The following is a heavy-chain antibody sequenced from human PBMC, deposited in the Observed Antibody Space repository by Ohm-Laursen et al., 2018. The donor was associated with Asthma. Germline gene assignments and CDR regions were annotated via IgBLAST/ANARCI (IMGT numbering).Heavy chain of an antibody. J-gene: IGHJ4*02. CDR2: ISGSGGST. V-gene: IGHV3-23*01. CDR1: GFTFSSYA. CDR3: AKGGGTVGATDF. Sequence: SLRLSCTASGFTFSSYAMSWVRQAPGKGLEWVSAISGSGGSTYYADSVKGRFTISRDNSKNTLYLQMSSLRAEDTAVYFCAKGGGTVGATDFWGQGTLVTVSS. D-gene: IGHD1-26*01.